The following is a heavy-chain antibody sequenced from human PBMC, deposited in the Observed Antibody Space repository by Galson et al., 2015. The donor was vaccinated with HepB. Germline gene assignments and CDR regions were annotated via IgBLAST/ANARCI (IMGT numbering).Heavy chain of an antibody. CDR2: IWDDGSKK. V-gene: IGHV3-33*01. Sequence: SLRLSCAASGFSFRNYGMHWVRQVPGRALEWVAVIWDDGSKKYYADSVKGRFTISRDNSKNTLYLQMNSLRAEDMAVYYCARRDIDYRSGSYFYYYMDVWGKVTTVTVSS. CDR3: ARRDIDYRSGSYFYYYMDV. CDR1: GFSFRNYG. J-gene: IGHJ6*03. D-gene: IGHD4-11*01.